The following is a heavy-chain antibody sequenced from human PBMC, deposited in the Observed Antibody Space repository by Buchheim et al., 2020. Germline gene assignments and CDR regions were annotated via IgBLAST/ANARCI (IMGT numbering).Heavy chain of an antibody. CDR3: ARTGYCSDTSCHTAGWYFDL. D-gene: IGHD2-2*02. V-gene: IGHV3-48*03. J-gene: IGHJ2*01. CDR2: ISSSGSTI. Sequence: EVQLVESGGGLVQPGGSLRLSCAASGFTFSSYEMNWVRQAPGKGLEWVSYISSSGSTIYYADSVKGRFTISRDNAKNSLYFQMNSLRAEDTAVYSCARTGYCSDTSCHTAGWYFDLWGRGTL. CDR1: GFTFSSYE.